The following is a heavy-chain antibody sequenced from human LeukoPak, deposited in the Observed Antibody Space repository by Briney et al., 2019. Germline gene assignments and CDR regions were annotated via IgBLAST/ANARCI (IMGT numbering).Heavy chain of an antibody. V-gene: IGHV3-7*03. J-gene: IGHJ4*02. CDR2: IKQDGSEK. D-gene: IGHD1-26*01. CDR3: ASLSGSYYFDY. Sequence: GGSLRLSCAASGFTFSNYWMSWVRQAPGKGLEWVANIKQDGSEKYYVDSVKGRFTISRDNSKNTLYLQMNSLRAEDTAVYYCASLSGSYYFDYWGQGTLVTVSS. CDR1: GFTFSNYW.